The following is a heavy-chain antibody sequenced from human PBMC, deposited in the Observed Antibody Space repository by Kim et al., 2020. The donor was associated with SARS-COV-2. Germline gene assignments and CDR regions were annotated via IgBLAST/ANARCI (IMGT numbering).Heavy chain of an antibody. V-gene: IGHV3-21*01. CDR2: IWSDSSNI. Sequence: GGSLRLSCAASGFTFSSYSMNWVRQAPGKGLEWVASIWSDSSNIYYADSVKGRFTISRDNSKNTLYLQMNSLRAEDTAVYYCARDALLNSGSWYTYYYYG. CDR3: ARDALLNSGSWYTYYYYG. CDR1: GFTFSSYS. D-gene: IGHD6-13*01. J-gene: IGHJ6*01.